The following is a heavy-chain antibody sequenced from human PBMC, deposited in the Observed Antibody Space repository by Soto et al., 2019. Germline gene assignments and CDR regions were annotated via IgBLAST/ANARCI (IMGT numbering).Heavy chain of an antibody. V-gene: IGHV3-30*18. CDR1: GFTFSSYG. D-gene: IGHD5-12*01. Sequence: GGSLRLSCAASGFTFSSYGMHWVRQAPGKGLEWVAVISYDGSNKYYADSVKGRFTISRDNSKNTLYLQMNSLRAEDTAVYYCAKDLNGWLRFGDFDAFDIWGQGTMVTVSS. CDR3: AKDLNGWLRFGDFDAFDI. CDR2: ISYDGSNK. J-gene: IGHJ3*02.